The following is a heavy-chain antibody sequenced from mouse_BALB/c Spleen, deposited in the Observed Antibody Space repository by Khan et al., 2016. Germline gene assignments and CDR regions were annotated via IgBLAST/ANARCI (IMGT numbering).Heavy chain of an antibody. CDR3: ARHYYGSSYWYFDV. D-gene: IGHD1-1*01. V-gene: IGHV3-2*02. CDR2: ISYSGRT. J-gene: IGHJ1*01. CDR1: GYSITSDYA. Sequence: EVQLQESGPGLVKPSQSLSLTCTVTGYSITSDYAWNWIRQFPGNKLEWMGYISYSGRTSYNPSLKSRISITRDTSKNQFFLQLNSVTTEDTATYYCARHYYGSSYWYFDVWSAGTTITVSS.